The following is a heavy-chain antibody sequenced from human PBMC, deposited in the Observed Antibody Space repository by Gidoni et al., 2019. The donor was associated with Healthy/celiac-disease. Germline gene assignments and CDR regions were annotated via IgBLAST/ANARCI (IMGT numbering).Heavy chain of an antibody. CDR3: ARQELMYYYDSSGPYDY. V-gene: IGHV4-59*08. Sequence: QVQLQESGPGLVKPSETLSLTCTVSGGSISSYYWSWIRQPPGKGLEWIGYIYYSGSTNYNPSLKSRVTISVDTSKNQFSLKLSSVTAADTAVYYCARQELMYYYDSSGPYDYWGQGTLVTVSS. CDR2: IYYSGST. D-gene: IGHD3-22*01. J-gene: IGHJ4*02. CDR1: GGSISSYY.